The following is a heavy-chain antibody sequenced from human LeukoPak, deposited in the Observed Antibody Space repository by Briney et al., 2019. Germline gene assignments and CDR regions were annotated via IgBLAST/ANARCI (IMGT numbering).Heavy chain of an antibody. D-gene: IGHD1-26*01. CDR3: ASGSYYFDY. CDR1: GGSTSSSDYY. CDR2: IRYSGNT. Sequence: SETLSLTCTVSGGSTSSSDYYWGWIRQPPDEGLEWIASIRYSGNTYYNPSLKSRVTISVDTSKNQFSLKLNSVTAADTAIYYCASGSYYFDYWGQGTLVTVSS. J-gene: IGHJ4*02. V-gene: IGHV4-39*01.